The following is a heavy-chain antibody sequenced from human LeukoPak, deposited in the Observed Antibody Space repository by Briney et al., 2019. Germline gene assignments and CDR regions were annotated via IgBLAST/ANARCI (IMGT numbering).Heavy chain of an antibody. J-gene: IGHJ4*02. CDR2: IYPGDSDT. V-gene: IGHV5-51*01. Sequence: LGESLKISCKGSGYSFTSYWIGWVRQMPGKGLEWMGIIYPGDSDTTYSPSFQGQVTISADKSISTAYLQWSSLKASDTAIYYCARQDIAARPPEGYWGQGTLVIVSS. CDR1: GYSFTSYW. D-gene: IGHD6-6*01. CDR3: ARQDIAARPPEGY.